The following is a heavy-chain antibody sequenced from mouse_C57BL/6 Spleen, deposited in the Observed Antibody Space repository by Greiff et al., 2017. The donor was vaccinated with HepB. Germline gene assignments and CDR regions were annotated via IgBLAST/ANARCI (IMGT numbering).Heavy chain of an antibody. J-gene: IGHJ3*01. V-gene: IGHV1-15*01. D-gene: IGHD1-1*01. CDR1: GYTFTDYE. CDR2: IDPETGGT. Sequence: VKLQQSGAELVRPGASVTLSCKASGYTFTDYEMHWVKQTPVHGLEWIGAIDPETGGTAYNQKFKGKAILTADKSSSTAYMELRSLPSEDSAVYYCTREGITTVEAWFAYWGQGTLVTVSA. CDR3: TREGITTVEAWFAY.